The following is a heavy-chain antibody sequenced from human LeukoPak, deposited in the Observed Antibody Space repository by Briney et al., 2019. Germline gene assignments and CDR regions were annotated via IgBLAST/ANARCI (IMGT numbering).Heavy chain of an antibody. D-gene: IGHD3-22*01. V-gene: IGHV1-69*06. CDR1: GGTFSNYA. J-gene: IGHJ4*02. Sequence: ASVKVSCKASGGTFSNYAISWVRQAPGQGLEWMGGIIPIFGTANYAQKFQDRVTITADKSTSTAYMELSSLRSEDTAVYYCARAQDDSSGGYFDYWGQGTLVTVSS. CDR3: ARAQDDSSGGYFDY. CDR2: IIPIFGTA.